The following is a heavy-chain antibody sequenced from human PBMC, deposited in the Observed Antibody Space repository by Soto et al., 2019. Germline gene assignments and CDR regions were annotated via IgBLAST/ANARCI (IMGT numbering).Heavy chain of an antibody. CDR3: ARDEGNRYVMYV. CDR1: GFSVTNNY. J-gene: IGHJ6*02. V-gene: IGHV3-66*01. CDR2: IDIGGNT. Sequence: LRLSCAASGFSVTNNYMNWVRQAPGKGLEWVSIIDIGGNTYYADSVKDRFTISRDNSRNTLYLHMDSLRAEDTAVYYCARDEGNRYVMYVWGQGTTVIGSS.